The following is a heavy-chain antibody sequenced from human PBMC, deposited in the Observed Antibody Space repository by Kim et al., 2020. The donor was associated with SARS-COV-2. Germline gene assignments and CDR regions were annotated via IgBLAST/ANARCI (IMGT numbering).Heavy chain of an antibody. D-gene: IGHD3-9*01. Sequence: SVKVSCKASGGTFSSYAISWVRQAPGQGLEWMGRIIPILGIANYAQKFQGRVTITADKSTSTAYMELSSLRSEDTAVYYCAGTVRYFDWLLSENWYFDLWGRGTLVPVSS. CDR1: GGTFSSYA. CDR2: IIPILGIA. V-gene: IGHV1-69*04. J-gene: IGHJ2*01. CDR3: AGTVRYFDWLLSENWYFDL.